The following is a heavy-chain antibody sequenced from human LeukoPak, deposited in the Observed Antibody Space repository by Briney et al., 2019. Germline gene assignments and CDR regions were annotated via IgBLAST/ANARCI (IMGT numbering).Heavy chain of an antibody. CDR1: GYTFTSYD. CDR2: MNPNSGNT. J-gene: IGHJ5*02. CDR3: ARGLRTDVLLWFGELFYWFDP. D-gene: IGHD3-10*01. Sequence: ASVKVSCKASGYTFTSYDINWVRQATGQGLEWMGWMNPNSGNTGYAQKFQGRVTMTRNTSISTAYMELSSLRSEDTAVYYCARGLRTDVLLWFGELFYWFDPWGQGTLVTVSS. V-gene: IGHV1-8*01.